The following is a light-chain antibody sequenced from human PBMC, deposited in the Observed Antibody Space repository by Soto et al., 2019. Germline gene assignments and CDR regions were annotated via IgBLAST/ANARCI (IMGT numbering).Light chain of an antibody. CDR2: DAS. J-gene: IGKJ4*01. V-gene: IGKV1-13*02. Sequence: AIQLTQSPSSLSASVGDRVTITCRASQGISSALAWDQHKPGKAPKLLIYDASSLESGGPSRFRGSGSGTGFTLTHSRLQPEEFATYYRQHVYRYPPTFGGGIKVEIK. CDR3: QHVYRYPPT. CDR1: QGISSA.